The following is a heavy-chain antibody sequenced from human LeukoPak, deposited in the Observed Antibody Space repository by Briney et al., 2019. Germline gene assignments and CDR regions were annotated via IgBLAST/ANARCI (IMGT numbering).Heavy chain of an antibody. CDR1: GGTFRSNP. J-gene: IGHJ5*02. CDR3: ARGVGGVILRPFYNWFDP. V-gene: IGHV1-18*01. D-gene: IGHD3-16*01. Sequence: GASVKVSCKASGGTFRSNPVSWVRQAPGQGLEWMGWISTYNGNTNYAQKLQGRVTMTTDSSTSTAYMELRSLRSDDTAVYYCARGVGGVILRPFYNWFDPWGQGTLVTVSS. CDR2: ISTYNGNT.